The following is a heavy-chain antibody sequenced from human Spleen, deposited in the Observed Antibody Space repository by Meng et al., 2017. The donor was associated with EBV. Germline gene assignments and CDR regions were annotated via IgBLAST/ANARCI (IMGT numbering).Heavy chain of an antibody. D-gene: IGHD6-6*01. Sequence: QVKVERGGAGLLKRSETLPLACTVYGGSFSGYFWSSTRQCPGKGLEWIGEINHSGSTSYNPSLQSRVTMSVDSSKNQFSLKLTSVTAADTAVYYCARGRMAARSPCFDPWGQGTLVTVSS. V-gene: IGHV4-34*01. J-gene: IGHJ5*02. CDR3: ARGRMAARSPCFDP. CDR2: INHSGST. CDR1: GGSFSGYF.